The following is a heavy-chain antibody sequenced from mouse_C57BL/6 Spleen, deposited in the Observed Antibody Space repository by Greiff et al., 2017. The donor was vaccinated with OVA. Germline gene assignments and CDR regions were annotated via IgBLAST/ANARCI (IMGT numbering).Heavy chain of an antibody. Sequence: QVQLKPSGAELVRPGASVTLSCKASGYTFTDYEMHWVKQTPVHGLEWIGAIDPETGGTAYNQKFKGKAILTADKSSSTAYMELRSLTSEDSAVYYCTRVTTVVEPNWYFDVWGTGTTVTVSS. V-gene: IGHV1-15*01. D-gene: IGHD1-1*01. CDR2: IDPETGGT. CDR1: GYTFTDYE. J-gene: IGHJ1*03. CDR3: TRVTTVVEPNWYFDV.